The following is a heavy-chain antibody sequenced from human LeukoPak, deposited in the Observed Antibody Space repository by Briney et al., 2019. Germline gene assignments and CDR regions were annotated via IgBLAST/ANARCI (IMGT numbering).Heavy chain of an antibody. V-gene: IGHV3-30*18. D-gene: IGHD3-22*01. CDR3: AKDYYDSSGYYESPWFDP. CDR2: ISYDGSNK. J-gene: IGHJ5*02. Sequence: GGSLRLSCAASRFTISSYGMHWVRQAPGKGLEWVAVISYDGSNKYYADSVKGRFTISRDNSKNTLYLQMNSLRAEDTAVYYCAKDYYDSSGYYESPWFDPWGQGTLVTVSS. CDR1: RFTISSYG.